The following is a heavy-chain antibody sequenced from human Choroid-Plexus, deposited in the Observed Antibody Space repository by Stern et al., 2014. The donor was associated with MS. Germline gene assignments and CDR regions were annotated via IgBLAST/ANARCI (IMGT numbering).Heavy chain of an antibody. V-gene: IGHV3-7*01. CDR3: ARVYNTIYGIVTQRGSGMDV. J-gene: IGHJ6*02. D-gene: IGHD3-3*01. CDR1: GFTFGNYW. CDR2: IKEDGTEK. Sequence: EVQLVESGGGLVQPGGSLTISCTAAGFTFGNYWMTWVRQAPGKGLEWAANIKEDGTEKNYVDSVKGRFTIPRDNARNSLYLQMNSLRVEDTALYYCARVYNTIYGIVTQRGSGMDVWGQGTTVIVSS.